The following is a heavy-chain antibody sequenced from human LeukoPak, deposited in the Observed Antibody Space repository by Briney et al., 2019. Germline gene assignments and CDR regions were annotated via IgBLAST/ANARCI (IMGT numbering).Heavy chain of an antibody. CDR2: LSSDGSTE. Sequence: GGSLRLSCAASGLTFNTYNIHWVRHAPGKGLEWVALLSSDGSTEFYAESVKGRFTISRDNAKNSLYLQMNSLRAEDTAVYYCARTGYSSGWYALFDDAFDIWGQGTMVTVSS. J-gene: IGHJ3*02. V-gene: IGHV3-30-3*01. CDR3: ARTGYSSGWYALFDDAFDI. CDR1: GLTFNTYN. D-gene: IGHD6-19*01.